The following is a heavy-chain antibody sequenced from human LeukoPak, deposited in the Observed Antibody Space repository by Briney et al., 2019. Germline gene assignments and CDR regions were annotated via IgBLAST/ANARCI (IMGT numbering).Heavy chain of an antibody. CDR2: ISGYNGNT. CDR1: GYNFSTSG. Sequence: ASVKVSCKAYGYNFSTSGIGWVRQAPGQGLEWLGWISGYNGNTKSAPKLQGRVTMTTDTSTDTAYLELGSLRVDDTAIYYCARDLGPYTGSYYSYYHYMDVWGEGTSVTVSS. V-gene: IGHV1-18*01. J-gene: IGHJ6*03. CDR3: ARDLGPYTGSYYSYYHYMDV. D-gene: IGHD1-26*01.